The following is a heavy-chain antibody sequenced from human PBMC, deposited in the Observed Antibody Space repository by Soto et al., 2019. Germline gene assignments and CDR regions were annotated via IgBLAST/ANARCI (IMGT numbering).Heavy chain of an antibody. J-gene: IGHJ4*02. D-gene: IGHD3-10*01. CDR2: ITWNSGTI. CDR1: GFTFDDYA. Sequence: GGSLRLSCAASGFTFDDYAMHWVRQTPGKGLEWVSGITWNSGTIGYADSVKGRFTISRDNAKNSLYLQMNSLRAEDTALYYCAKGVGYGSGSPLDYWGQGTLVTVSS. CDR3: AKGVGYGSGSPLDY. V-gene: IGHV3-9*01.